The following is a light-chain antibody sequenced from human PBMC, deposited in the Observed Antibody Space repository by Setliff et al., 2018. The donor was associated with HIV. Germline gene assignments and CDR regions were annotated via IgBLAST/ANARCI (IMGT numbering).Light chain of an antibody. Sequence: QSALTQPRSVSGSPGQSVTISCTGTSSDVGRYKYVSWYQQHPGKAPTLMIYDVTKRPSGVPDRFSGSKSGNTASLTISGLQAEDEADYYCSSWTGSSTLMFGTGTRSPS. CDR3: SSWTGSSTLM. CDR2: DVT. V-gene: IGLV2-11*01. J-gene: IGLJ1*01. CDR1: SSDVGRYKY.